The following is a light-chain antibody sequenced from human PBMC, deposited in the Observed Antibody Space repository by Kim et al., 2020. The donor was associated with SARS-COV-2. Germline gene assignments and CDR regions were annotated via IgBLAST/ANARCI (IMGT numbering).Light chain of an antibody. Sequence: EIVMTQSPATLSVSPGERATLSCRASESISNNLAWYQHKPGQAPRLLIYGASTRATGIPARFSGSGSGTDFTLTLSSLQSEDFAVYYCHQYKEWAPGDTFGQGNKLEI. V-gene: IGKV3-15*01. CDR1: ESISNN. J-gene: IGKJ2*01. CDR2: GAS. CDR3: HQYKEWAPGDT.